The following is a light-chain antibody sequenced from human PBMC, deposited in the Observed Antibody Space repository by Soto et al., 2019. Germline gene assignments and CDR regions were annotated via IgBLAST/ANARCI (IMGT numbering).Light chain of an antibody. CDR3: QQYNSYPIT. CDR1: QSFSSC. V-gene: IGKV1-5*03. CDR2: KAS. Sequence: IKLSLSVFALSAYEGDRVTITCRTSQSFSSCLAWYQHKPGKAPKLLIYKASSLESGVPSRFSGSGSGTEFTLTISSLQPEDFATYYCQQYNSYPITFGQGTKVDIK. J-gene: IGKJ1*01.